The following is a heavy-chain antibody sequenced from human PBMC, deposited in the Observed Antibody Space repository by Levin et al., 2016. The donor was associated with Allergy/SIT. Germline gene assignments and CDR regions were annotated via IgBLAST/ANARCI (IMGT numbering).Heavy chain of an antibody. CDR3: AKDTISNNKLWDPIEN. CDR1: GFTFGIFG. CDR2: ISGSGDDT. Sequence: GESLKISCAASGFTFGIFGMSWIRQAPGKGLEWVSSISGSGDDTYYADSVKGRFTISRDNSKNTLYLQMSSLTAGDTATYFCAKDTISNNKLWDPIENWGQGTLVTVSS. D-gene: IGHD1/OR15-1a*01. V-gene: IGHV3-23*01. J-gene: IGHJ4*02.